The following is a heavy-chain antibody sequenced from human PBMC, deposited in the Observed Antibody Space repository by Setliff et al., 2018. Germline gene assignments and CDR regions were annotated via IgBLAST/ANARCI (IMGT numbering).Heavy chain of an antibody. Sequence: PSETLSLTCTVSGGSISSSSYYWGWIRQPPGKGLEWIGSVYYRGSTYYNPSLKSRVTISVDTSKNQFSLKLSSVTAADTAVYYCATPGRRFGESIDYWGQGTLVTVSS. J-gene: IGHJ4*02. D-gene: IGHD3-10*01. CDR1: GGSISSSSYY. CDR2: VYYRGST. CDR3: ATPGRRFGESIDY. V-gene: IGHV4-39*07.